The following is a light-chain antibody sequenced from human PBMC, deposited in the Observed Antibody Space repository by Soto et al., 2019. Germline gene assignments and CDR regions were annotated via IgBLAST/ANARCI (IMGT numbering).Light chain of an antibody. V-gene: IGKV3-15*01. CDR3: QQYGGLPVT. CDR1: QSISSN. Sequence: EIVMTQSPATLSVSPGERATLSCRASQSISSNLAWYQQKPGQAPRLLMFRTSSRATGFPARFSGSGSGTEFNLTISSLQSEDFAVYYCQQYGGLPVTFGGGTKVEIK. CDR2: RTS. J-gene: IGKJ4*01.